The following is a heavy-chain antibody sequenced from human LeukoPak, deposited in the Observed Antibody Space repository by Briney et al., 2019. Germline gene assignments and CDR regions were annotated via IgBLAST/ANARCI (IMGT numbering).Heavy chain of an antibody. J-gene: IGHJ1*01. CDR2: ISYDGSNK. Sequence: GGSLRLSCAASGFTFSSYGMHWVRQAPGKGLEWVAVISYDGSNKYYADSVKGRFTISRDNSKNTLYLQMNSLRAEDTAVYYCASQYSSSWYLPGYFQHWGQGTLVTVSS. V-gene: IGHV3-30*03. CDR3: ASQYSSSWYLPGYFQH. D-gene: IGHD6-13*01. CDR1: GFTFSSYG.